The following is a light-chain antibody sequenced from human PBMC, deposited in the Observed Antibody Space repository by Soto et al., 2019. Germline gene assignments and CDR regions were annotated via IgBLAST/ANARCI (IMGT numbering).Light chain of an antibody. J-gene: IGLJ1*01. CDR1: SSDVGGYNY. Sequence: QSVLTQPASVSGSPGQSITISCTGTSSDVGGYNYVSWYQQHPGKAPKLMIYDVSNRPSGVSNRFSGSKSGNTASLTISGLQAADEADYYCSSYTSSSTLYVFGTGTQLTVL. V-gene: IGLV2-14*01. CDR2: DVS. CDR3: SSYTSSSTLYV.